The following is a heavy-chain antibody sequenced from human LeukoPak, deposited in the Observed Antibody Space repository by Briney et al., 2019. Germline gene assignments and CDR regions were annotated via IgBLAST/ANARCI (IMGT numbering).Heavy chain of an antibody. Sequence: SETLSLSCTVCGGSLSGFFWTWIRQSPGRGLEYIGYIYYSGATDYNTALKSRVSMSVDTPKNQLFLNLTPVTAADTAIYYCARVGYGSGSWGWFDPWGQGTLVTVSS. CDR1: GGSLSGFF. J-gene: IGHJ5*02. D-gene: IGHD3-10*01. CDR3: ARVGYGSGSWGWFDP. V-gene: IGHV4-59*01. CDR2: IYYSGAT.